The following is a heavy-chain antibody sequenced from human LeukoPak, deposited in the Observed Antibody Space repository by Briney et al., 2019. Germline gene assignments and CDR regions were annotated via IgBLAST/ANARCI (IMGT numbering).Heavy chain of an antibody. J-gene: IGHJ4*02. Sequence: PGGSLRLSCAASGFTFSTYWMSWVRQAPGKGLEWVANIKQDGSEKYYVDSVKGRFTISRDNAKNSLYLQMSSLRAEDTAVYYCAKDVGKWESLHFFDYWGQGTLVTVSS. D-gene: IGHD1-26*01. CDR2: IKQDGSEK. V-gene: IGHV3-7*01. CDR3: AKDVGKWESLHFFDY. CDR1: GFTFSTYW.